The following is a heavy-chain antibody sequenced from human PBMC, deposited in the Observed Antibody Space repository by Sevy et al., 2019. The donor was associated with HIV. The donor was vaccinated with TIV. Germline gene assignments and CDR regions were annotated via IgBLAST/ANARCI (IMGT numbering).Heavy chain of an antibody. J-gene: IGHJ4*02. V-gene: IGHV1-24*01. Sequence: ASVKVSCMVSGYTLSELSMHWVRQAPGKGLEWMGSFDPEDDETIYAQKFQGRVTMTEDTSTDTAYMELNNLRSEDTAVYYCATTKDYYDSSGSPFDYWGQGTLVTVPS. CDR1: GYTLSELS. CDR2: FDPEDDET. CDR3: ATTKDYYDSSGSPFDY. D-gene: IGHD3-22*01.